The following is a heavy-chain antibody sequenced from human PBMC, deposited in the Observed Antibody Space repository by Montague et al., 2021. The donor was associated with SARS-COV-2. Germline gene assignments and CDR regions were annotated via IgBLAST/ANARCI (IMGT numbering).Heavy chain of an antibody. Sequence: TLSLTCTVSIGSISSGSYYWSWIRQPAGKGLEWIGRIYTSGSTNYNPSLKSRVTISVDTSKNQSSLKLSSVTPADTAVYYCARDGYSSGWNGLHWFDPWGQGTLVTVSS. J-gene: IGHJ5*02. CDR2: IYTSGST. CDR3: ARDGYSSGWNGLHWFDP. CDR1: IGSISSGSYY. D-gene: IGHD6-25*01. V-gene: IGHV4-61*02.